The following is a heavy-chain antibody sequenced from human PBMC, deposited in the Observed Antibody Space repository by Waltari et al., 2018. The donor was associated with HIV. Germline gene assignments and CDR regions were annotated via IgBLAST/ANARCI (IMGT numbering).Heavy chain of an antibody. D-gene: IGHD2-15*01. V-gene: IGHV4-38-2*01. Sequence: QVQLQESGAGLVKPSETLSLTCAVAGYPIGSGYYWGWIPQPPGKGLEWIGSIHHSGSTYYNPSLRSRVTLSVDTSKNHFSLKLNSVTAADKAVYYCAGEVGYCSGGTCYSGWFDPWGQGTLVTVSS. CDR1: GYPIGSGYY. CDR3: AGEVGYCSGGTCYSGWFDP. CDR2: IHHSGST. J-gene: IGHJ5*02.